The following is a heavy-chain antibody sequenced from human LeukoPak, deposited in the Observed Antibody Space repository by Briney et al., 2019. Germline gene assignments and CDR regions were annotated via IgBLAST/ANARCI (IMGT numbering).Heavy chain of an antibody. Sequence: GGSLRLSCAASGFTFSSYGMSWVRQAPGKGLEWVSAISGSGGSTYYADSVKGRFTISRDNAKNSLYLQMNSLRAEDTAVYYCVRGIAAGHITAWFDPWGQGTLVTVSS. CDR2: ISGSGGST. J-gene: IGHJ5*02. CDR1: GFTFSSYG. CDR3: VRGIAAGHITAWFDP. D-gene: IGHD6-13*01. V-gene: IGHV3-23*01.